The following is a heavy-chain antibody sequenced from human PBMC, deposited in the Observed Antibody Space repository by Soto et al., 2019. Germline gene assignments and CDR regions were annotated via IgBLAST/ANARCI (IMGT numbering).Heavy chain of an antibody. J-gene: IGHJ4*02. CDR1: GGSFSGYY. CDR2: INHSGST. CDR3: ARDLVPLGYCSSTSCYGLGY. D-gene: IGHD2-2*01. Sequence: SETLSLTCAVYGGSFSGYYWSWIRQPPGKGLEWIGEINHSGSTNYNPSLKSRVTISVDTSKNQFSLKLSSVTAADTAVYYCARDLVPLGYCSSTSCYGLGYWGQGTLVTVSS. V-gene: IGHV4-34*01.